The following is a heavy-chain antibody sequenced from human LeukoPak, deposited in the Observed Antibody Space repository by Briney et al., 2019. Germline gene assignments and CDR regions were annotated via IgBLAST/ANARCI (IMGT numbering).Heavy chain of an antibody. V-gene: IGHV3-23*01. CDR1: GFSFNSYV. CDR3: ARDPSHGALDY. CDR2: ISGSGGTT. J-gene: IGHJ4*02. Sequence: GGSLRLSCAASGFSFNSYVINGVRQAPGKGLEWVSGISGSGGTTYYADSVKGRFAVSRDNAKNSVFLQMNSLRLEDTAVYYCARDPSHGALDYWGQGTLVTVSS.